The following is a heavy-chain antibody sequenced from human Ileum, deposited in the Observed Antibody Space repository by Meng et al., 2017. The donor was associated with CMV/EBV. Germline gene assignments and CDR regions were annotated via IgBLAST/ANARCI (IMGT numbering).Heavy chain of an antibody. V-gene: IGHV1-2*02. CDR1: GYTFTGYN. D-gene: IGHD2-2*01. CDR3: EREYCSSTSCLGDFDI. J-gene: IGHJ3*02. CDR2: INPNSGGT. Sequence: ASVKVSCKASGYTFTGYNMHWVRQAPGQGLEWMGWINPNSGGTNYAQKFQGRVTMTRDTSISTAYMELSRLRSDDTAVYYCEREYCSSTSCLGDFDIWGQGTMVTVSS.